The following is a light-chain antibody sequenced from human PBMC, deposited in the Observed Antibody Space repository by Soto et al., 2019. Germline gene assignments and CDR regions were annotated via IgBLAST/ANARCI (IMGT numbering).Light chain of an antibody. J-gene: IGKJ1*01. CDR2: DAS. CDR1: RSVRNY. Sequence: EIVLTQSPATLSLSPGASATLSCRASRSVRNYVAWYQQKPGQAPRVLIHDASSRATGIPGRFSGSGSGTDFTLTISRLEPEDVAVNYCQQSGETPWTFGQGTKVDI. CDR3: QQSGETPWT. V-gene: IGKV3D-20*02.